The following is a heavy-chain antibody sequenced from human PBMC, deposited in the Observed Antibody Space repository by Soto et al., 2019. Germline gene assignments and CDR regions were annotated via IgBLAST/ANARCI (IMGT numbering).Heavy chain of an antibody. D-gene: IGHD6-13*01. CDR2: IYYHAIT. CDR3: ARANIAAAGTIFDP. CDR1: GDSVSSGAYY. V-gene: IGHV4-61*08. Sequence: QVKLQESGPGLVKPSETLSLTCTVSGDSVSSGAYYWSWVRQPPGKGLEWIGYIYYHAITNYNPSLKSRVTILVDTSKSEISLTLNSVTAADTAVYYCARANIAAAGTIFDPWGQGVLVTVSA. J-gene: IGHJ5*02.